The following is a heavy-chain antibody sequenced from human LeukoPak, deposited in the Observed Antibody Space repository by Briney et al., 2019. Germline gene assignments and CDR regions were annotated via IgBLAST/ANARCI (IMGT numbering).Heavy chain of an antibody. CDR3: VRLDQLLVVYFDY. CDR1: GFTFSSYA. J-gene: IGHJ4*02. D-gene: IGHD2-2*01. Sequence: GGSLRLSCAASGFTFSSYAMSWVRQAPGKGLEWVANIKQDGSEKYYVDSVKGRFTISRDNAKNSLYLQMNSLRAEDTAVYYCVRLDQLLVVYFDYWGQGTLVTVSS. V-gene: IGHV3-7*01. CDR2: IKQDGSEK.